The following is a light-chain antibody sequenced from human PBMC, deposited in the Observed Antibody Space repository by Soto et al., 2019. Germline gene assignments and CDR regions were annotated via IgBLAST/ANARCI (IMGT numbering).Light chain of an antibody. CDR1: QSISDT. J-gene: IGKJ1*01. V-gene: IGKV3-15*01. CDR2: GAS. CDR3: QQYNNWPWT. Sequence: EIVMTPSPATLSLSPGGRATLSCRASQSISDTLAWYQQKPGQAPRLLIHGASTRATGFPARFSGSGSGTDFTLTISSLQSEDFAVYYCQQYNNWPWTFGQGTKVDI.